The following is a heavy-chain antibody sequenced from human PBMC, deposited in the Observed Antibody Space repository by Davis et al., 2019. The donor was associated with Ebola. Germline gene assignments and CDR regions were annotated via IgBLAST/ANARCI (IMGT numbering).Heavy chain of an antibody. CDR1: GGSISSTSYY. CDR3: ARDSNSYGMDV. CDR2: INHSGST. V-gene: IGHV4-39*07. J-gene: IGHJ6*02. Sequence: SETLSLTCSVSGGSISSTSYYWGWIRQPPGKGLEWIGEINHSGSTNYNPSLKSRVTISVDKSKNQFSLKLSSVTAADTAVYYCARDSNSYGMDVWGQGTTVTVSS.